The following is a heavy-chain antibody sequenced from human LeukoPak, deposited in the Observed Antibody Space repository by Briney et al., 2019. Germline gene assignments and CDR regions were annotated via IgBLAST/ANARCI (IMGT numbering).Heavy chain of an antibody. J-gene: IGHJ4*02. CDR1: GFTFSSYG. Sequence: GGSLRLSCAASGFTFSSYGMSWVRQAPGKGLEWVSAISGSGGSTYYADSVKGRFTISRDNSKNTLYLQMNSLRAEDTAVYYCAKDKYDSSGYGDYWGQGTLVTVSS. V-gene: IGHV3-23*01. CDR2: ISGSGGST. D-gene: IGHD3-22*01. CDR3: AKDKYDSSGYGDY.